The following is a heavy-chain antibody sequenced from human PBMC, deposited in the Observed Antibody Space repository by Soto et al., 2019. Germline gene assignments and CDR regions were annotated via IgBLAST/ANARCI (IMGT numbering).Heavy chain of an antibody. J-gene: IGHJ4*02. CDR1: GFTFSSYG. D-gene: IGHD2-8*02. Sequence: GGSLRLSCAASGFTFSSYGMHWVRQAPGKGLEWVAVISYDGSNKYYADSVKGRFTISRDNSKNTLYLQMNSLRAEDTAVYYCAKGGTGWYFKYWGQGTLVTVSS. CDR2: ISYDGSNK. V-gene: IGHV3-30*18. CDR3: AKGGTGWYFKY.